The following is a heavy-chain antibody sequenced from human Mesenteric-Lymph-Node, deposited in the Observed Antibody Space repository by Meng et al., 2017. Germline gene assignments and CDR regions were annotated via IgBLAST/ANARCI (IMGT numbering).Heavy chain of an antibody. CDR3: ARDVWYSGGWIYFDY. CDR1: GGTFSSYA. Sequence: SVKVSCKASGGTFSSYAISWVRQAPGQGLEWMGGVIPIFGTANYAQKFQGRVTITADKSTSTAYMELSSLRAEDTAVYYCARDVWYSGGWIYFDYWSQGTLVTVSS. CDR2: VIPIFGTA. D-gene: IGHD6-19*01. V-gene: IGHV1-69*06. J-gene: IGHJ4*02.